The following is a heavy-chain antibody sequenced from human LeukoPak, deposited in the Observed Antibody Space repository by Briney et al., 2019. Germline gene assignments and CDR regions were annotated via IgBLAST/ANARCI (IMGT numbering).Heavy chain of an antibody. Sequence: KPGGSLRLSCAASGFTFSSYSMNWVRQAPAKGQELVSSISSSSSYIYYADSVKGRFTTSTDNAKNSLYLQMNSLRAEDTAVYYCARLSVGSGWGFDYWGQGTLVTVSS. J-gene: IGHJ4*02. CDR2: ISSSSSYI. CDR1: GFTFSSYS. D-gene: IGHD6-19*01. CDR3: ARLSVGSGWGFDY. V-gene: IGHV3-21*01.